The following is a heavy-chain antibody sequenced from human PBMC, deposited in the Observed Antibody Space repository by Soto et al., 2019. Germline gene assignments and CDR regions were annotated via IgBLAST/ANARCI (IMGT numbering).Heavy chain of an antibody. V-gene: IGHV4-59*01. Sequence: SETLSLTCTVSGGSIISYYWGWIRQPPGKGLGGIGDIYYSGSTNYNPSLKGRVTMSVDTSKNRFPRKLSSVTAADTAVYYCARVGGGYYDILTGLDYWGQGTPVTVSS. CDR2: IYYSGST. CDR3: ARVGGGYYDILTGLDY. CDR1: GGSIISYY. J-gene: IGHJ4*02. D-gene: IGHD3-9*01.